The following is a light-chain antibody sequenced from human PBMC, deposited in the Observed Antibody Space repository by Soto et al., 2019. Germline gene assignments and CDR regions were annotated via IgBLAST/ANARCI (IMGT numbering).Light chain of an antibody. CDR3: QQYSNWPRT. Sequence: EIVMKQSPATLSVSPGERATLSCRASQSVISILAWYQQKPGLPLSLLISGASTRATGIPARFSGSGSGTEFTLTINSLQSEDCAVYYCQQYSNWPRTFGQGTKVDIK. CDR1: QSVISI. V-gene: IGKV3-15*01. J-gene: IGKJ1*01. CDR2: GAS.